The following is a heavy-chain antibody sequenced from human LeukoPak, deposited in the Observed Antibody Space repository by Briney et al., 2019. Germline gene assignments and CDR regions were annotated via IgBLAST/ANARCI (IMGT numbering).Heavy chain of an antibody. Sequence: GVSVTLSCAPSVFSFSTTWMHGLPQARGKGLVGVSLIRSDGSTIYADSVKGRFTISRDNAKNTLYLQMNSLRAEDTAVYYCARDWYHTLDFWGQGTMVTVSS. V-gene: IGHV3-74*01. CDR3: ARDWYHTLDF. J-gene: IGHJ3*01. D-gene: IGHD1-14*01. CDR2: IRSDGST. CDR1: VFSFSTTW.